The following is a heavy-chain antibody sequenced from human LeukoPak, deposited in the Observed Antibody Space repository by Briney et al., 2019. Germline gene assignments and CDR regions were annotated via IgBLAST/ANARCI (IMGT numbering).Heavy chain of an antibody. CDR2: INPSGDST. J-gene: IGHJ5*02. CDR1: GYTFTSYY. D-gene: IGHD6-19*01. Sequence: ASVKVSCKASGYTFTSYYMHWVRQAPGQGLEWMGIINPSGDSTSYAQKFQGRVTMTRDTSTSTVYMELSSLRSEDTAVYYCARAQAWDSSDPNWFDPWGQGTLVTVSS. CDR3: ARAQAWDSSDPNWFDP. V-gene: IGHV1-46*01.